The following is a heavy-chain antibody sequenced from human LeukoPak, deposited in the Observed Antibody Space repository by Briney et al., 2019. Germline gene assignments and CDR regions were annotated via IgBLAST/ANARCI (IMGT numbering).Heavy chain of an antibody. V-gene: IGHV3-23*01. CDR2: ISGSGAAP. CDR3: LRDRGYSTYDC. J-gene: IGHJ4*02. CDR1: GFTFSSYA. D-gene: IGHD6-13*01. Sequence: GGSLRLSCAASGFTFSSYAMSWVRQAPGKGLEWVSAISGSGAAPTYAGSVKGRFTISRDNAKNSLYLQMNTLRAEDTAVYYCLRDRGYSTYDCWGQGTLVTVSS.